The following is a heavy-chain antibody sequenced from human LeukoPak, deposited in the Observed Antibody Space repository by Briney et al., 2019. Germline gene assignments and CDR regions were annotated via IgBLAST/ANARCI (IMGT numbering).Heavy chain of an antibody. V-gene: IGHV3-30*04. Sequence: GGYLRLSCAASGFTFSSYAMHWVRQAPGKGLEWVAVISYDGSNKYYADSVKGRFTISRDNSKNTLYLQMNSLRAEDTAVYYCARATGHNFDYWGQGTLVTVSS. J-gene: IGHJ4*02. D-gene: IGHD2-8*02. CDR3: ARATGHNFDY. CDR1: GFTFSSYA. CDR2: ISYDGSNK.